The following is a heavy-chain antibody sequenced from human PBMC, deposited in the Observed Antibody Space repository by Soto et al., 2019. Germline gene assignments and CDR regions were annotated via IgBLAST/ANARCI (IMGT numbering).Heavy chain of an antibody. CDR1: GGSVSSGRYY. CDR3: ARSRSGSYLDY. CDR2: IYYSGST. D-gene: IGHD1-26*01. J-gene: IGHJ4*02. V-gene: IGHV4-61*01. Sequence: QVQLQESGPGLVKPSETLSLTCTVSGGSVSSGRYYWSWIRQPPGKGLEWIGYIYYSGSTNYNPSLKSRVIISVDTCKNQFSLKLSSVTAADTAVYYCARSRSGSYLDYWGQGTLVTVSS.